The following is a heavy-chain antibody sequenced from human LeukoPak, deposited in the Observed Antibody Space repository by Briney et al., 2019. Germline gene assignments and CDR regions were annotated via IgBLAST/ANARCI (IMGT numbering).Heavy chain of an antibody. CDR2: IRYDGSNK. CDR1: GFTFSSYG. V-gene: IGHV3-30*02. CDR3: AKGGVYSSGWYVDY. J-gene: IGHJ4*02. D-gene: IGHD6-19*01. Sequence: GGSLRLSCAASGFTFSSYGMHWVRQAPGKGLEWVALIRYDGSNKYYADSVKGRFTISRDNSKITLYLQMNSLRAEDKAVYYCAKGGVYSSGWYVDYWGQGTLVTVSS.